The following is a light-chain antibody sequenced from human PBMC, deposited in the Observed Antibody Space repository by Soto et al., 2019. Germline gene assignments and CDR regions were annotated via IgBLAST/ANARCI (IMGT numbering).Light chain of an antibody. Sequence: QSALTQPSSVSGSPGQSITISFTGTSSDVGGYNYVSWYQPHPGKAPKLMIYEVSNRPSGVSNRFSGSKSGNPASLTISGLQPEDEADYFCNSYGSTSTRYVFGTGTKVTVL. CDR3: NSYGSTSTRYV. CDR2: EVS. CDR1: SSDVGGYNY. J-gene: IGLJ1*01. V-gene: IGLV2-14*01.